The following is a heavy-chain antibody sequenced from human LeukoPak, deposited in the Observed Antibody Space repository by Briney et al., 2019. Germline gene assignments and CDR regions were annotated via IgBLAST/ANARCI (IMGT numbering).Heavy chain of an antibody. CDR2: IIPIFGTA. CDR3: ARGPLVDYGGPHGFDI. CDR1: GGTFSSYA. D-gene: IGHD4-23*01. Sequence: SVKVSCKASGGTFSSYAISWVRQAPGQGLEWMGGIIPIFGTANYAQKFQGRVTITADESTSTAYMELSSLRSEDTAVYYCARGPLVDYGGPHGFDIWGQGTMVTVSS. J-gene: IGHJ3*02. V-gene: IGHV1-69*01.